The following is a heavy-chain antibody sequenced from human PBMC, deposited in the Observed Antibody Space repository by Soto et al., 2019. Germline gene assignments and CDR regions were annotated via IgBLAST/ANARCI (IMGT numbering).Heavy chain of an antibody. Sequence: ETLSLTCAVYGGSFSGYYWSWIRQPPGKGLEWIGEINHSGSTNYNPSLKSRVTISVDTSKNQFSLKLSSVTAADTAVYYCARGPYAGYYGLKPFDYWGQGTLVTVSS. CDR3: ARGPYAGYYGLKPFDY. V-gene: IGHV4-34*01. CDR1: GGSFSGYY. D-gene: IGHD3-10*01. J-gene: IGHJ4*02. CDR2: INHSGST.